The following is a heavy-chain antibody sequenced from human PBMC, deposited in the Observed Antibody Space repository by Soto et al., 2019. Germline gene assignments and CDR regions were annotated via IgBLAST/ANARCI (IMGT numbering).Heavy chain of an antibody. Sequence: GASVKLSCKASGYTFTSYAMHWVRQAPGQRLEWMGWINAGNGNTKYSQKFQGRFTISRDTSKNTLYLQMNSLRTEDTAVYYCVRCWGTGDGSTFGYNWFDPWGQGTLVTVSS. D-gene: IGHD3-16*01. CDR1: GYTFTSYA. CDR3: VRCWGTGDGSTFGYNWFDP. J-gene: IGHJ5*02. V-gene: IGHV1-3*01. CDR2: INAGNGNT.